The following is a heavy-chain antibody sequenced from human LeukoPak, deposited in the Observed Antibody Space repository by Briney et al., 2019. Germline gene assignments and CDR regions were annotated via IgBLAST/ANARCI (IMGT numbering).Heavy chain of an antibody. CDR2: IYSGGST. D-gene: IGHD6-19*01. Sequence: PGGSLRLSCAASGFTVSSNYMSWVRQAPGKGLEWVSVIYSGGSTYYADSVKGRFTISRDNAKNSLYLQMNSLRAEDTAVYYCARAKAVAPLGYWGQGTLVTVSS. CDR1: GFTVSSNY. CDR3: ARAKAVAPLGY. J-gene: IGHJ4*02. V-gene: IGHV3-66*01.